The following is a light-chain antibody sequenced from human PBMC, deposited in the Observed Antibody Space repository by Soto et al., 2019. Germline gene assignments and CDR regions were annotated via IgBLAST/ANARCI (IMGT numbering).Light chain of an antibody. V-gene: IGKV1-39*01. CDR3: QQSYSSPWT. Sequence: DIQMTQSPSSLSASVGDRVTITCRASQSISTYLIWYQQKPGKAPKLLIYATSSLQSGVPSRFSGSGSGTDFTLTISSLQPEDFAIYYCQQSYSSPWTFGQGTKVDIK. CDR1: QSISTY. CDR2: ATS. J-gene: IGKJ1*01.